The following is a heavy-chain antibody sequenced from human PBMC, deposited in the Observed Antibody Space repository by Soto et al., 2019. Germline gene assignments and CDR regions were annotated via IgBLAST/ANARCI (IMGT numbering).Heavy chain of an antibody. CDR1: GFTFSSYD. CDR3: ARTRYSSGWYEAGGFLEY. CDR2: ITYDGSNK. J-gene: IGHJ4*02. Sequence: QVQLVESGGGVAQPGRSLRLSCAASGFTFSSYDMHWVRQAPGKGLEWVAVITYDGSNKYYADSVKGRFTSSRDNSKNTRYREMSCLRAEDTAVYYCARTRYSSGWYEAGGFLEYWGQGTLVPVSS. D-gene: IGHD6-19*01. V-gene: IGHV3-30-3*01.